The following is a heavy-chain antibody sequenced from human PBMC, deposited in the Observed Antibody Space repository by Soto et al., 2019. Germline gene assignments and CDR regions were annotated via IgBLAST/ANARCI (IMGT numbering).Heavy chain of an antibody. CDR2: IWYDGSNK. D-gene: IGHD3-10*01. J-gene: IGHJ4*02. V-gene: IGHV3-33*01. Sequence: QVQLVESGGGVVQPGRSLRLSCVASGFTFSRYGMHWVRQAPGKGLEWVAVIWYDGSNKNYADSVKGRFTISRDNSKDTLYLQMDSLRAEDTAVYYCARVSYYDSNSFHYLDSWGQGTQVTVSS. CDR3: ARVSYYDSNSFHYLDS. CDR1: GFTFSRYG.